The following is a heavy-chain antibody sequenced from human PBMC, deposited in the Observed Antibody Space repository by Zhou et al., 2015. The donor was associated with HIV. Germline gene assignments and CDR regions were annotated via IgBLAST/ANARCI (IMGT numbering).Heavy chain of an antibody. CDR2: ISWDGGST. CDR3: AKDPRDGYTPDY. Sequence: EVQLVESGGVVVQPGGSLRLSCEASGFTFDEYTMHWVRQAPGKGLEWVSLISWDGGSTYYADSVKGRFTISRDNSKNTLYPQMNSLRAEDTAVYYCAKDPRDGYTPDYWGQGTLVTVSS. CDR1: GFTFDEYT. J-gene: IGHJ4*02. D-gene: IGHD5-24*01. V-gene: IGHV3-43*01.